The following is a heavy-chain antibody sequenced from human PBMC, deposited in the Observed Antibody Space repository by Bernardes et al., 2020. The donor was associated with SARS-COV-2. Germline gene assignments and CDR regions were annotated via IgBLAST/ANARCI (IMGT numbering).Heavy chain of an antibody. CDR2: IDWDDDK. V-gene: IGHV2-70*01. Sequence: SGHTLGKAPHTLTLTCPFSWFSLSPSGMCVSWIRQPPGKALEWLSLIDWDDDKYYSTSLKTRLTISKDTSKNQVVLTMTNLDPVDTAPYYFAPIRATLEWSRVSYYY. D-gene: IGHD3-3*01. J-gene: IGHJ6*01. CDR3: APIRATLEWSRVSYYY. CDR1: WFSLSPSGMC.